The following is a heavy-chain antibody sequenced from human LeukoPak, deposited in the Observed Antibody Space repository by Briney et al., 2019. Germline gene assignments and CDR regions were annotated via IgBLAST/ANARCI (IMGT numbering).Heavy chain of an antibody. CDR3: ARKGGYSSGYYY. J-gene: IGHJ4*02. Sequence: PGGSLRLSCAASGFTFSDNWMTWVRQAPGKGLEWVANIKQDGSEKDYVDSVKGRFTISRDNAKNSLYLQMDSLRVEDTAVYYCARKGGYSSGYYYWGQGTLVTVSS. CDR2: IKQDGSEK. D-gene: IGHD3-22*01. V-gene: IGHV3-7*01. CDR1: GFTFSDNW.